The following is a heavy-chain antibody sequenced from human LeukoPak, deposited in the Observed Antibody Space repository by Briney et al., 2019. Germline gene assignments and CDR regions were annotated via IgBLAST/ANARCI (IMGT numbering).Heavy chain of an antibody. Sequence: SVKVSCKASGGTFSSYAISWVRQAPGQGLEWMGGIIPIFGTANYAQKFQGRVTVTTDESTSTAYMELSSLRSENTAVYYCARHYDSSGYSLTAFDYWGQGTLVTVSS. CDR2: IIPIFGTA. D-gene: IGHD3-22*01. J-gene: IGHJ4*02. V-gene: IGHV1-69*05. CDR1: GGTFSSYA. CDR3: ARHYDSSGYSLTAFDY.